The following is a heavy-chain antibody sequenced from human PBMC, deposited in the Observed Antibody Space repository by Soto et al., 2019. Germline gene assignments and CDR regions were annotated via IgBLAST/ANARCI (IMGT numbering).Heavy chain of an antibody. CDR3: AKDRRLACSSTSCYAGYYYYYGMDV. CDR2: MIYDGSNK. CDR1: DFTSDSSG. V-gene: IGHV3-30*02. Sequence: GGPVKLPFPAPDFTSDSSGIPWAGRAPVRGLGGEELMIYDGSNKYYADSVKGRFTISRDNSKNTLYLQMSSLRAEDTAVYYCAKDRRLACSSTSCYAGYYYYYGMDVWGQGTTVTVSS. D-gene: IGHD2-2*01. J-gene: IGHJ6*02.